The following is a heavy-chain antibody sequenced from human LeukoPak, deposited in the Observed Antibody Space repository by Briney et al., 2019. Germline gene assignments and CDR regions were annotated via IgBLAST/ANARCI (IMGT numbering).Heavy chain of an antibody. D-gene: IGHD6-13*01. CDR3: AKVAGDRMDY. Sequence: EASVKVSCKASGYNFATYGFCWVRQAPGHGLEWRGWISANNGKTAYAQKFQGRVTLTTDTSTTTAYLELRTLRPDDTAVYYCAKVAGDRMDYWGQGTLVTVSP. V-gene: IGHV1-18*01. CDR2: ISANNGKT. J-gene: IGHJ4*02. CDR1: GYNFATYG.